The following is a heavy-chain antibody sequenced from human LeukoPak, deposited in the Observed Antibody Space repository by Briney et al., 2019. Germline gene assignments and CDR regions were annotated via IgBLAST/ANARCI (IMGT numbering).Heavy chain of an antibody. CDR3: ASDSGSGMSYMDV. CDR1: GDSVSHD. Sequence: VASVKVSCKASGDSVSHDISWVRQAPGQGFEWMGGIIPMSRTTDYAQKFRDRVTITTDESTSTVYMEVRSLSFEDTAIYYCASDSGSGMSYMDVWGKGTTVAVAS. V-gene: IGHV1-69*05. CDR2: IIPMSRTT. D-gene: IGHD3-10*01. J-gene: IGHJ6*03.